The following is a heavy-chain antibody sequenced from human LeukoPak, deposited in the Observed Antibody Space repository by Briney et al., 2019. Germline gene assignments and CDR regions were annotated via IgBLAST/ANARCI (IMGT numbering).Heavy chain of an antibody. CDR3: ARDLGYCSGGSCRGAFDI. Sequence: PSETLSLTCTVSGGSISSCYWSWIRQPAGKGLEWIGRIYTSGSTNYNPSLKSRVTMSVDTSKNQFSLKLSSVTAADTAVYYCARDLGYCSGGSCRGAFDIWGQGTMVTVSS. CDR1: GGSISSCY. CDR2: IYTSGST. D-gene: IGHD2-15*01. V-gene: IGHV4-4*07. J-gene: IGHJ3*02.